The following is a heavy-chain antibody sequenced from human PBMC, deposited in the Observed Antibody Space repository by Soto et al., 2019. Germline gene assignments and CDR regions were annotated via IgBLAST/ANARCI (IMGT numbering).Heavy chain of an antibody. CDR3: AKVGRRTYENY. CDR1: GFTFSSYA. CDR2: TSGSGGST. Sequence: EVQLLESGGGLVQPGGSLRLSCAASGFTFSSYAMSWVRQAPGKGLEWVSSTSGSGGSTYYADSVKGRFTISRDNSKNTLYLRMNSLGAEATAVYYCAKVGRRTYENYWGQGTLVTVSS. D-gene: IGHD3-16*01. V-gene: IGHV3-23*01. J-gene: IGHJ4*02.